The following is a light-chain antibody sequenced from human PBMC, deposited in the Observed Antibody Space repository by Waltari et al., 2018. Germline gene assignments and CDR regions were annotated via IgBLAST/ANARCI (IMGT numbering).Light chain of an antibody. Sequence: IQLTQSPSSLSASVGDRVTITCRASQGISDFLAWYHQKPGKAPKLLIYAASTLQSGVPSRFSGSGSGTDFTLTITSLQPEDFATYYCQLLNSSQWTFGQGTKVEIK. CDR1: QGISDF. CDR3: QLLNSSQWT. J-gene: IGKJ1*01. CDR2: AAS. V-gene: IGKV1-9*01.